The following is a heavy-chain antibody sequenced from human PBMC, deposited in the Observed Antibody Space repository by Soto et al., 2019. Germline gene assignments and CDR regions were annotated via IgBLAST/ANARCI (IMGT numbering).Heavy chain of an antibody. J-gene: IGHJ5*02. D-gene: IGHD3-9*01. V-gene: IGHV4-59*01. Sequence: SETLSLTCTVSGGSISSYYWSWIRQPPGKGLEWIGYIYYSGSTNYNPSLKSRVTISEDTYKNQFSLKLSSLSAADTAVYFCXXXXYILTGLAYNLFDXWGQGXLVXVXS. CDR3: XXXXYILTGLAYNLFDX. CDR2: IYYSGST. CDR1: GGSISSYY.